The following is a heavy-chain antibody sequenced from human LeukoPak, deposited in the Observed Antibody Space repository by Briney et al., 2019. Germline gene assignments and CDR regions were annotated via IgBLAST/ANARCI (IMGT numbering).Heavy chain of an antibody. J-gene: IGHJ5*02. V-gene: IGHV1-46*01. CDR3: ARESTVSRLPDWFDP. D-gene: IGHD4-17*01. CDR2: INPSGGST. Sequence: ASVKVSCKASGYTFTSYYMHWVRQAPGQGLEWMGIINPSGGSTSYAQKFQGRVTMTRDMSTSTVYMELSSLRSEDTAVYYCARESTVSRLPDWFDPWGQGTLVTVSS. CDR1: GYTFTSYY.